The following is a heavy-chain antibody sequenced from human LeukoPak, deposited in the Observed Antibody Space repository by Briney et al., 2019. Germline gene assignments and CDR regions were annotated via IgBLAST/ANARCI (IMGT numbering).Heavy chain of an antibody. Sequence: SETLSLTCTVSGVSITNYYWSWLRQPPGKGLEWIGYIYYSGTTNYNPSLKSRVTISVDTSKNQFSLKLSSVTAADTALYYCARTSSSPGWFAPWGQGTQVTVSS. CDR3: ARTSSSPGWFAP. CDR1: GVSITNYY. V-gene: IGHV4-59*01. D-gene: IGHD6-19*01. J-gene: IGHJ5*02. CDR2: IYYSGTT.